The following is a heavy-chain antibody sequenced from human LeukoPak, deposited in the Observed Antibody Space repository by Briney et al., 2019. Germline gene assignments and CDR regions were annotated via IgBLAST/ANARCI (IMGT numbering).Heavy chain of an antibody. CDR1: GGSISSSSYY. Sequence: PSETLSLTCTVSGGSISSSSYYWGWIRQPPGKGLEWIGSIYYSGSTYYNPSLKSRVTISVDTSKNQFSLKLSSVTAADTAVYYCARIYGSGSYNDYWGQGTLVTVSS. J-gene: IGHJ4*02. D-gene: IGHD3-10*01. CDR2: IYYSGST. CDR3: ARIYGSGSYNDY. V-gene: IGHV4-39*07.